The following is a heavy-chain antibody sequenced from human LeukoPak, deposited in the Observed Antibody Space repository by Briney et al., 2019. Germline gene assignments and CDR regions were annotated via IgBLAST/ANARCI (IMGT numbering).Heavy chain of an antibody. CDR1: GYTFTSYG. J-gene: IGHJ6*03. CDR2: ISAYNGNT. CDR3: ARVQNIYYYYYMDV. D-gene: IGHD1/OR15-1a*01. Sequence: ASVKVSCKASGYTFTSYGISWVRQAPGQGLERMGWISAYNGNTNYAQKLQGRVTMTTDTSTSTAYMELRSLRSDDTAVYYCARVQNIYYYYYMDVWGKGTTVTVSS. V-gene: IGHV1-18*01.